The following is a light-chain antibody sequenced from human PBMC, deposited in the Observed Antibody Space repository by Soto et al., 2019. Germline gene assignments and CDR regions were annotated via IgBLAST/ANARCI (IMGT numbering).Light chain of an antibody. CDR3: QQRINWPPA. CDR1: QSVRSY. Sequence: EIVLTQSPATLSLSPGERATLSCRASQSVRSYLNWYQQKPGQAPRLLIYDASNRATGIPARFSGSGSGRDFTLTVSSLEPEDFAVYYCQQRINWPPAFGGGTKVDIK. J-gene: IGKJ4*01. CDR2: DAS. V-gene: IGKV3-11*02.